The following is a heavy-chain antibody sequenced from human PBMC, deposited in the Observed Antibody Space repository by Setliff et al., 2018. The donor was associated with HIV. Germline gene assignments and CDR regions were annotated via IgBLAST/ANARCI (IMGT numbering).Heavy chain of an antibody. Sequence: PSETLSLTCSVSGASITSHNWSWIRQAVGKGLEWIGRIYTRGNTNYNPSLRSRVTMSVDTSKNQFSLKVTSVTAADTAVYYCTRDLWGDDYYYNNMDVWGKGTTVTVSS. D-gene: IGHD2-21*02. CDR1: GASITSHN. CDR2: IYTRGNT. J-gene: IGHJ6*03. CDR3: TRDLWGDDYYYNNMDV. V-gene: IGHV4-4*07.